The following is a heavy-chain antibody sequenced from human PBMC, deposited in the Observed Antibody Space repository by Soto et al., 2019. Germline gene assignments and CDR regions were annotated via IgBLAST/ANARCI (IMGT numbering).Heavy chain of an antibody. J-gene: IGHJ4*02. Sequence: TLSLTCPVSGGSISSGGYYWSWIRQHPGKVLEWIGYIYYSGSTYYNPSLKSRVTISVDTSKNQFSLKLSSVTAADTAVYYCARSLRGYSYGYLDYWGQGTLVTVSS. CDR2: IYYSGST. D-gene: IGHD5-18*01. CDR1: GGSISSGGYY. CDR3: ARSLRGYSYGYLDY. V-gene: IGHV4-31*03.